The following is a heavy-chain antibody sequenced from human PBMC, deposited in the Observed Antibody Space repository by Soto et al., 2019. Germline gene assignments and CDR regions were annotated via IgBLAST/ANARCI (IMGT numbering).Heavy chain of an antibody. V-gene: IGHV3-23*01. J-gene: IGHJ1*01. D-gene: IGHD6-19*01. CDR1: GFTFASHA. CDR3: ASWVIALGGTGYFRH. Sequence: EAQLLESGGDLIQPGGSLTLSCAASGFTFASHAMSWVRQAPGKGLEWVSGISANGGRANYADSVQGRFSLSRDNSKNTMFLQMDSLTGEDTAIYYCASWVIALGGTGYFRHWGQGTLVTVSS. CDR2: ISANGGRA.